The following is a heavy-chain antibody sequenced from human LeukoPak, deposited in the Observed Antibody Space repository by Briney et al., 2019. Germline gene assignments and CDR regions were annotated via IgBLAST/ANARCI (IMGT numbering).Heavy chain of an antibody. CDR2: IHDSGTT. V-gene: IGHV4-4*02. D-gene: IGHD4-17*01. CDR3: ATYFYCDYATHYFDF. J-gene: IGHJ4*02. Sequence: SGTLSLTCAVSGASITSSHWWSWARQPPGKGLEWIGEIHDSGTTNYKPSLKSRVTMSLDKSNNQISLKLTSVTAADTAVYYCATYFYCDYATHYFDFWGQGTLVTVSS. CDR1: GASITSSHW.